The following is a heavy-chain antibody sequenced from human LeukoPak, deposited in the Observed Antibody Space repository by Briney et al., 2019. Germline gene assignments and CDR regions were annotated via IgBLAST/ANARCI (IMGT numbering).Heavy chain of an antibody. D-gene: IGHD3-10*01. Sequence: ASVKVSCKASGYSFTDYYMHWVRQAPGQGLEWMGWINPNSGGTNYAQKFQGRVTMTRDTSISTAYMELSRLRSDDTAVYYCARDGELLWFGEGGFDYWGQGTLVTVSS. CDR2: INPNSGGT. CDR3: ARDGELLWFGEGGFDY. J-gene: IGHJ4*02. V-gene: IGHV1-2*02. CDR1: GYSFTDYY.